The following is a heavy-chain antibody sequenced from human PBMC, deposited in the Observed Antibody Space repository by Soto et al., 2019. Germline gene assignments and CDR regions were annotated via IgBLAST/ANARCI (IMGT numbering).Heavy chain of an antibody. CDR2: IGTSGKTI. Sequence: GGSLRLSCAVSGFTFSSYEMNWVRQAPGKGLEWVSYIGTSGKTIYYADSVRGRFTISRDNAKNSLYLQMNSLRAEDTAVYFCARVPGIYSAKFNYGLDVWGPGTTVTVSS. J-gene: IGHJ6*02. CDR1: GFTFSSYE. CDR3: ARVPGIYSAKFNYGLDV. V-gene: IGHV3-48*03. D-gene: IGHD4-4*01.